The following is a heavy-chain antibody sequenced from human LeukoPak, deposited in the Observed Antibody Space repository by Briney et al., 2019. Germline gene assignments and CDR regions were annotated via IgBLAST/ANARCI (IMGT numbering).Heavy chain of an antibody. CDR3: AREMHYYDSSGEFQH. D-gene: IGHD3-22*01. CDR2: IYSGGST. Sequence: GGSLRLSCAASGFTFDDYAMHWVRQAPGKGLEWVSVIYSGGSTYYADSVKGRFTISRDNSKNTLYLQMSSLRAEDTAVYYCAREMHYYDSSGEFQHWGQGTLVTVSS. J-gene: IGHJ1*01. CDR1: GFTFDDYA. V-gene: IGHV3-66*01.